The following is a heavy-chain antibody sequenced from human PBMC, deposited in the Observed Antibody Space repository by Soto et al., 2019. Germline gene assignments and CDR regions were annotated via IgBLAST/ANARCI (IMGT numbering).Heavy chain of an antibody. Sequence: QVQLQESGPGLVRPSETLSLPCTVSGDAMSSNYWSWIRPPPGKGLEWIGYVYYAGATSYNPSLKSRVTISVDTSKNQFSLKLSSVTAADTAVYYCARAMGDWGTYYYYYGMDVWGQGTTVTVSS. CDR2: VYYAGAT. CDR1: GDAMSSNY. D-gene: IGHD3-16*01. J-gene: IGHJ6*02. V-gene: IGHV4-59*01. CDR3: ARAMGDWGTYYYYYGMDV.